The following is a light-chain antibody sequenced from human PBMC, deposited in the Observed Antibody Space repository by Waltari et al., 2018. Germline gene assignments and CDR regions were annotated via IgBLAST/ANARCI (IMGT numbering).Light chain of an antibody. CDR2: DVT. Sequence: QSALTQPASVSGSPGQSITISCTGPSSDAGTYDYVSWYQQHPGNAPKLVIYDVTNRPAGGSSRFSGSKSGDTASLTISGLQAEDEADYYCGSYSSSRTLWVFGGGTKLTVL. CDR1: SSDAGTYDY. J-gene: IGLJ3*02. CDR3: GSYSSSRTLWV. V-gene: IGLV2-14*03.